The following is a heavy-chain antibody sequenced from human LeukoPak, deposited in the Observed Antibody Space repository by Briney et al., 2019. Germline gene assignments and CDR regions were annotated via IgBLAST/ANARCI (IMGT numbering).Heavy chain of an antibody. J-gene: IGHJ6*03. CDR2: IKEDGSDK. CDR3: VRSGTPVPAVGVDYYMDV. D-gene: IGHD2-2*01. CDR1: GFTFSSYW. V-gene: IGHV3-7*01. Sequence: GGSLRLSCAASGFTFSSYWMTWVRQAPGKGLEWVANIKEDGSDKQYVDSVKGRFTISRDNAENSLHLQMNSLRAEDTAVYYCVRSGTPVPAVGVDYYMDVWGKGTTVTVSS.